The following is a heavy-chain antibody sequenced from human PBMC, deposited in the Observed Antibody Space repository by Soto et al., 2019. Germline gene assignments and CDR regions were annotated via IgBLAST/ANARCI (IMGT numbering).Heavy chain of an antibody. CDR3: VQTTGWPGFDF. J-gene: IGHJ4*02. D-gene: IGHD6-19*01. Sequence: EVQLVESGGGLIQPGGSLRLSCTASGFAVSSKYVTWVRQAPGKGLEWVSVIYGGGTTYYADSVKGRFTNSRDTSKNTLYLQMNSLRAEDTAVYYCVQTTGWPGFDFWGQGTLVTVSS. CDR2: IYGGGTT. CDR1: GFAVSSKY. V-gene: IGHV3-53*01.